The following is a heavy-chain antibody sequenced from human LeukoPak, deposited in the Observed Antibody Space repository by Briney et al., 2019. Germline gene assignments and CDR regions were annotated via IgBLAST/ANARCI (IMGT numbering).Heavy chain of an antibody. CDR1: GFTFSSYS. CDR2: SSSSSSYI. Sequence: GGSLRLSCAASGFTFSSYSMNWVRQAPGKGLEWVSSSSSSSSYIYYADSVKGRFTISRDNAKNSLYLQMNSLRAEDTAVYYCARGSLVTTSRDAFDIWGQGTMVTVSS. J-gene: IGHJ3*02. D-gene: IGHD4-17*01. V-gene: IGHV3-21*01. CDR3: ARGSLVTTSRDAFDI.